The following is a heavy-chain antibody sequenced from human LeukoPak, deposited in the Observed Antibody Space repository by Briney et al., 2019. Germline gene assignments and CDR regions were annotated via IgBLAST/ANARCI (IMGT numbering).Heavy chain of an antibody. V-gene: IGHV3-23*01. J-gene: IGHJ4*02. CDR3: VQMAPYYGGDCYFDN. CDR1: GFTVITNY. CDR2: MSGCGFGT. Sequence: GGSLRLSCAASGFTVITNYMTWVRQAPGKGLEWVAAMSGCGFGTYYADSVKGRLTISRDNPKNTLYLHTKSLRAEDTAVYYCVQMAPYYGGDCYFDNWGQGTLVTVSS. D-gene: IGHD2-21*02.